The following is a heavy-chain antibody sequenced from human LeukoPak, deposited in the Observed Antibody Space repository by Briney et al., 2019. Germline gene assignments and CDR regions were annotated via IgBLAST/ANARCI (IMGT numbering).Heavy chain of an antibody. CDR3: AKNGDRGAYCSGGTCYPYYYYYMDV. CDR2: INHGGST. Sequence: SETLSLTCAVYGGSFSGDFWSWIRQSPGKGLEWIGEINHGGSTTYNPSLQSRVTMSVDTSTNQISLKMTSVTAADTAIYYCAKNGDRGAYCSGGTCYPYYYYYMDVWGKGTTVTISS. D-gene: IGHD2-15*01. J-gene: IGHJ6*03. CDR1: GGSFSGDF. V-gene: IGHV4-34*01.